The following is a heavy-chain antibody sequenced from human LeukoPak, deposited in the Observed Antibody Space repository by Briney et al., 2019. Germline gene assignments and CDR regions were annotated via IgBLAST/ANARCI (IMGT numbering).Heavy chain of an antibody. J-gene: IGHJ6*02. CDR3: AEKSYDFWSGYYPPSGMDV. V-gene: IGHV3-23*01. CDR2: ISGSGGST. Sequence: PGESLRLSCAASGFTFSSYAMSWVRQAPGKGLEWVSAISGSGGSTYYADSVKGRFTISRDNSKNTLYLQMNSLRAEDTAVYYCAEKSYDFWSGYYPPSGMDVWGQGTTVTVSS. D-gene: IGHD3-3*01. CDR1: GFTFSSYA.